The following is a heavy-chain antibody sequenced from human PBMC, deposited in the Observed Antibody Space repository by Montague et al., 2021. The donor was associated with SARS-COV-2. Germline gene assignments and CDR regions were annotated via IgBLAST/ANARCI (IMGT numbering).Heavy chain of an antibody. CDR1: GGSISSFH. J-gene: IGHJ4*02. V-gene: IGHV4-59*01. CDR2: IHYKGTT. Sequence: SETLSLTCTVSGGSISSFHWSWFRQPPGGGLEWIGYIHYKGTTSYNPSLGSRITISIDTSRTQFSLNLRSVTAADTAVYYCARLGPCSNCRCHPDYWGQGTLVTVSS. D-gene: IGHD2-2*01. CDR3: ARLGPCSNCRCHPDY.